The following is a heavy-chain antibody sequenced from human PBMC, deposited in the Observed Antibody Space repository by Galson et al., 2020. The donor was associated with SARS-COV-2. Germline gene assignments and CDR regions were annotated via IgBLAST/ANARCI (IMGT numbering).Heavy chain of an antibody. CDR2: IYHSGST. Sequence: SETLSLTCAVSGGSISSGGYSWSWIRQPPGKGLEWIGYIYHSGSTYYTPSLKSRVTISVDTSKNQFSLKLSSVTAADTAVYYCARVGGFGDSGDWFDPWGQGTLVTVSS. CDR3: ARVGGFGDSGDWFDP. D-gene: IGHD3-10*01. CDR1: GGSISSGGYS. V-gene: IGHV4-30-2*01. J-gene: IGHJ5*02.